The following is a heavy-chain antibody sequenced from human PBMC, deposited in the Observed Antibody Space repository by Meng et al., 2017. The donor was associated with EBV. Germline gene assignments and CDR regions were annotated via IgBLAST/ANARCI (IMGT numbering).Heavy chain of an antibody. CDR1: GFSLSTRGVG. Sequence: QLPLKGAGPTLVNPTQTLTLTCTVSGFSLSTRGVGVGWIRQPPGKALEWLALIYWDDDKRYSPSLKSRLTITKDTSKNQVVLTMTNMDPVDAATYYCAHTIAARPFDYWGQGTLVTVSS. CDR2: IYWDDDK. CDR3: AHTIAARPFDY. J-gene: IGHJ4*02. D-gene: IGHD6-6*01. V-gene: IGHV2-5*02.